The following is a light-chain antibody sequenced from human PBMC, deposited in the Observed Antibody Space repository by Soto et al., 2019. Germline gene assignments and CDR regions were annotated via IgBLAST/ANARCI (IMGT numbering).Light chain of an antibody. V-gene: IGKV3-20*01. CDR2: GAS. CDR3: QQYGSSPGLT. Sequence: EIVLTQSPGTLSLSPEERATLSCRASQSVSSSYLAWYQQKPGQAPRLLIYGASSRATGIPDRFSGSGSGTDFTLTISRLEPEHFAVYYCQQYGSSPGLTFGGGTKVEIK. CDR1: QSVSSSY. J-gene: IGKJ4*01.